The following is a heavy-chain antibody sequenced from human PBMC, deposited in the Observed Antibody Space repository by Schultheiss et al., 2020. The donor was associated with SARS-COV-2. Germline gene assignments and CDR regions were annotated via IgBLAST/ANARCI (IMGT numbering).Heavy chain of an antibody. D-gene: IGHD5-24*01. V-gene: IGHV3-30*03. J-gene: IGHJ3*02. CDR1: GFTFSSYG. Sequence: GGSLRLSCAASGFTFSSYGMHWVRQAPGKGLEWVAVISYDGSNKYYADSVKGRFTISRDNSKNTLYLQMNSLRAEDTAVYYCATDTGVGWLQFREKDAFDIWGQGTMVTVSS. CDR2: ISYDGSNK. CDR3: ATDTGVGWLQFREKDAFDI.